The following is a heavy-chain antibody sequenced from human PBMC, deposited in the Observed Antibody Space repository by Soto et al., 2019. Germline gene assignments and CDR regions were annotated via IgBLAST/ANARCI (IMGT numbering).Heavy chain of an antibody. CDR1: GGSISSSSYY. J-gene: IGHJ4*02. CDR2: IYYSGST. V-gene: IGHV4-39*01. D-gene: IGHD2-15*01. CDR3: ARPPHTYCSGGSCNAY. Sequence: SETLSLTCTVSGGSISSSSYYWGWIRQPPGKGLEWIGSIYYSGSTYYNPSLKSRVTISVDTSKNQFSLKLSSVTAADTAVYYCARPPHTYCSGGSCNAYWGQGTLVTVSS.